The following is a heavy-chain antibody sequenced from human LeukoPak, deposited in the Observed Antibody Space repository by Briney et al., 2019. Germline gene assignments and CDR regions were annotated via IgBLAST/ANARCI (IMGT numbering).Heavy chain of an antibody. CDR3: ARVSYYDTNGYYSHDAFDI. J-gene: IGHJ3*02. CDR1: GGSISTYY. D-gene: IGHD3-22*01. V-gene: IGHV4-59*01. CDR2: TYYSGRT. Sequence: KPSETLSLTCTVSGGSISTYYWSWIRQPPGKGLEWIWYTYYSGRTNYNPSLKSRVTISVDKSKNQFSLKLSSVTAADTGLYYCARVSYYDTNGYYSHDAFDIWGQGTMVTVSS.